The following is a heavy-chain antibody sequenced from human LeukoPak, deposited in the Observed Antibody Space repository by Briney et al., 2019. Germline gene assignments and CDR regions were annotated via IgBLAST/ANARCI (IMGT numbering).Heavy chain of an antibody. J-gene: IGHJ3*02. CDR3: AHADTTDTVMVNARAFDM. CDR2: IYREGDN. D-gene: IGHD5-18*01. V-gene: IGHV2-5*02. Sequence: SGPTQSPPTHPLTLTCAFPGFSLSTTEGGVGWIRQPSGKAVESLALIYREGDNPYSPSLKSRLTITKDTSKNQVVLTMINMDAVDTATYYCAHADTTDTVMVNARAFDMWGQGTMVTVSS. CDR1: GFSLSTTEGG.